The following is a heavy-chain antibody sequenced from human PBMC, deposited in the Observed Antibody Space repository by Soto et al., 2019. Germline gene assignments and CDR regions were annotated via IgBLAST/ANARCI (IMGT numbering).Heavy chain of an antibody. J-gene: IGHJ3*02. CDR2: ISGSGGST. V-gene: IGHV3-23*01. CDR1: GFTFSSYA. Sequence: EVQLLESGGGLVQPGGSLRLSCAASGFTFSSYAMSWVRQAPGKGLEWVSAISGSGGSTYYADSVKGRFTISRDNSKNTLYRQMNSLRAEDTAVYYCAKDISLITIFGVVKHDAFDIWGQGTMVTVSS. CDR3: AKDISLITIFGVVKHDAFDI. D-gene: IGHD3-3*01.